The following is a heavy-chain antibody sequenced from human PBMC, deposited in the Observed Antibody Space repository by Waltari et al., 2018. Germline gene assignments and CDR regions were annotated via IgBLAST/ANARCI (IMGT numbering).Heavy chain of an antibody. Sequence: QVQLVQSGAEVKKPGASVKVSCKASGYTFTSYDIHWVRQATGQGLEWMGWMNPNSGNTGYAQKFQGRVTMTRNTSISTAYMELSSLRSEDTAVYYCAILKSGSGSYMDAFDIWGQGTMVTVSS. V-gene: IGHV1-8*01. CDR1: GYTFTSYD. CDR3: AILKSGSGSYMDAFDI. CDR2: MNPNSGNT. J-gene: IGHJ3*02. D-gene: IGHD3-10*01.